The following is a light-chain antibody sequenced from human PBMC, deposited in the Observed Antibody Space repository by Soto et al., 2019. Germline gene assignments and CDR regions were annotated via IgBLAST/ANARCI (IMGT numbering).Light chain of an antibody. CDR1: GSNIGSNS. J-gene: IGLJ1*01. CDR3: AAWDDSLKGFV. Sequence: QSVPTQPPSASGTPGQRVTISCSGGGSNIGSNSVNWFQQLPGTAPKLLISTTNQRPSGVPDRFSGSKSGTSGSLAISGLQSDDEAEYYCAAWDDSLKGFVFGTGTKLTVL. CDR2: TTN. V-gene: IGLV1-44*01.